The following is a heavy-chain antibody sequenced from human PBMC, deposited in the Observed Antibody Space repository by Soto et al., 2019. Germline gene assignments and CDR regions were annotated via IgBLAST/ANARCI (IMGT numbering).Heavy chain of an antibody. J-gene: IGHJ4*02. CDR2: ISSSSIYI. D-gene: IGHD6-19*01. CDR3: AARIPVPY. V-gene: IGHV3-21*01. Sequence: PGGSLRLSCAASGFTFSNYSINWVRQAPWRGLEWVSSISSSSIYIYYADSVRGRFTISRDNAKNSLYLQMKSLRAEDTAVYYCAARIPVPYGCQGTTVTV. CDR1: GFTFSNYS.